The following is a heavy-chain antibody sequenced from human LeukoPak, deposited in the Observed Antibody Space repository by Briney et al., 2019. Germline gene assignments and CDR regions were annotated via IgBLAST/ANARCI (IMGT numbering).Heavy chain of an antibody. J-gene: IGHJ4*02. CDR3: VRVPYCSSTSCHMTNYFDC. D-gene: IGHD2-2*02. V-gene: IGHV4-61*01. CDR2: IYYSGST. Sequence: SETLSLTCTVSGGSVSSGSYYWSWIRQPPGKGLEWIGYIYYSGSTNYNPSHKSRVTISVDTSKNQFSLKLSSVTAADTAVYYCVRVPYCSSTSCHMTNYFDCWGQGTLVTVSS. CDR1: GGSVSSGSYY.